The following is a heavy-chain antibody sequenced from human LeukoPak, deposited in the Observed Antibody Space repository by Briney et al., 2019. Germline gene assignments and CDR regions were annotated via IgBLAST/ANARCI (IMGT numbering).Heavy chain of an antibody. D-gene: IGHD2-2*02. J-gene: IGHJ4*02. Sequence: GGSLRLSCAASGFTLSNYGMHWVRQAPGKGLEWVSYISSSGSTIYYADSVKGRFTISRDNAKNSLYLQMNSLRAEDTAVYYCARGYCSSTSCSTPLDWGQGTLVTVSS. CDR1: GFTLSNYG. V-gene: IGHV3-48*04. CDR2: ISSSGSTI. CDR3: ARGYCSSTSCSTPLD.